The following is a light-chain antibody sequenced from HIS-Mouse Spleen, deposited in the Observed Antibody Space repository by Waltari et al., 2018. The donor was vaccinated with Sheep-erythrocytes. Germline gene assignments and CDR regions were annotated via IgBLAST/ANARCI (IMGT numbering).Light chain of an antibody. Sequence: SYELTQPPSVSVSPGQTASITCSGDKLGDKYACWYQQKPSQAPVLVIYQDSRRPSGIPQRFSGSNSGKTATLTISGTQAMDEADYSCQAWDSSTAVFGGGTKLNVL. V-gene: IGLV3-1*01. CDR3: QAWDSSTAV. CDR2: QDS. J-gene: IGLJ2*01. CDR1: KLGDKY.